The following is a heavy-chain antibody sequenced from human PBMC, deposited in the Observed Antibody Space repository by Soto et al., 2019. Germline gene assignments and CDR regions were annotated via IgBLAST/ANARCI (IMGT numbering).Heavy chain of an antibody. J-gene: IGHJ4*02. D-gene: IGHD6-19*01. CDR1: GGTFNTYG. Sequence: QVHLVQSGAEVKKPGSSVKVSCRASGGTFNTYGFNWVRQAPGQGLEWMGGSIPLFGTTTYAQNFQGRVTITADQSPTTAYMEMSGLTSADTAVYFCARGGELAGWMPFDSWGQGTLVTVSS. CDR3: ARGGELAGWMPFDS. V-gene: IGHV1-69*01. CDR2: SIPLFGTT.